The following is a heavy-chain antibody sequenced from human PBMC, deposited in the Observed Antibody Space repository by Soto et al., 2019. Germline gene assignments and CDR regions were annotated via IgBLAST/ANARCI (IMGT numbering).Heavy chain of an antibody. CDR1: GGTFSSYA. Sequence: QVQLVQSGAEVKKPGSSVKVSCKASGGTFSSYAISWVRPAPGHGLEWMGGIIPIFGTANYAQKFQGRVTITADESTSTADMELSSLRSEDTAVYYGARAVVEAARPQVVVAARDWGQGTLVTVSS. D-gene: IGHD2-15*01. CDR3: ARAVVEAARPQVVVAARD. V-gene: IGHV1-69*01. CDR2: IIPIFGTA. J-gene: IGHJ4*02.